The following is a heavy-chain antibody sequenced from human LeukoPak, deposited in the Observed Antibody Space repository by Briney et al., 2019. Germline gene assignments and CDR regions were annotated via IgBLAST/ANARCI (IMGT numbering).Heavy chain of an antibody. CDR2: ISGSGGST. V-gene: IGHV3-23*01. CDR3: AKRVTYSVSYACFDY. D-gene: IGHD1-26*01. J-gene: IGHJ4*02. CDR1: GFTFSSYA. Sequence: PGGSLRLSCAASGFTFSSYAMSWVRQAPGKGLEWVSAISGSGGSTYYADSVKGRFTISRDNSKNTLYLQMNSLRAEDTAVYYCAKRVTYSVSYACFDYWGQGTLLAVSS.